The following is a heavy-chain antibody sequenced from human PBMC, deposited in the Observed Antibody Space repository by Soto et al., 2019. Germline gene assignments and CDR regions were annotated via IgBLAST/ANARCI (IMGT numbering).Heavy chain of an antibody. Sequence: GGSLRLSCAASGFTFSSYGMHWVRQAPGKGLEWVAVISYDGSNKYYADSVKGRFTISRDNSKNTLYLQMNSLRAEDTAVYYCANPPVRGGDGSWGQGTLVTVSS. D-gene: IGHD2-21*02. J-gene: IGHJ4*02. CDR1: GFTFSSYG. CDR2: ISYDGSNK. CDR3: ANPPVRGGDGS. V-gene: IGHV3-30*18.